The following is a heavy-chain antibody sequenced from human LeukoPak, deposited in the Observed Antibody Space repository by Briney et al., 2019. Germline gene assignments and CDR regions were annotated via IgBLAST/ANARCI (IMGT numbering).Heavy chain of an antibody. CDR3: ARHDQGQWAVD. V-gene: IGHV5-51*01. CDR1: GYTFIDYS. CDR2: IYPGDSDT. Sequence: GESLKISCKGSGYTFIDYSIAWVRQMPGKGLEWMGIIYPGDSDTRYSPSFQGQVTISADKSISTAYLQWSSLKASDTAMYYCARHDQGQWAVDWGQGTLVTVSS. J-gene: IGHJ4*02. D-gene: IGHD6-19*01.